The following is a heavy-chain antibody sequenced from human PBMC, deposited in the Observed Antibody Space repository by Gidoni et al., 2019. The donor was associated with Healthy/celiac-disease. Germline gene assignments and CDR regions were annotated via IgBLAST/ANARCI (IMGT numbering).Heavy chain of an antibody. CDR3: ARGANCSGGSCWTRYNWFDP. CDR1: GGSISSCGYY. V-gene: IGHV4-31*03. J-gene: IGHJ5*02. D-gene: IGHD2-15*01. CDR2: IYYSGST. Sequence: QVQLQESGPGLVKPSQTLSLTCPVSGGSISSCGYYWSWIRQHPGKGLEWIGYIYYSGSTYYNPALKSRVTISVDTSKNQFSLKLSSVTAADTAVYYCARGANCSGGSCWTRYNWFDPWGQGTLVTVSS.